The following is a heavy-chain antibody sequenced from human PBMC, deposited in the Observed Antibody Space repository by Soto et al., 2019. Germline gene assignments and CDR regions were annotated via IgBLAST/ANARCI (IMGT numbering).Heavy chain of an antibody. V-gene: IGHV4-30-4*01. CDR3: ATEKWGMVRGASAFDI. D-gene: IGHD3-10*01. CDR2: IYYSGST. J-gene: IGHJ3*02. Sequence: PSETLSLTCTVSGGSIISGDYYWIWIRQPPGKGLEWIGYIYYSGSTYYNPSLKSRVTISVDTSKNQFSLKLSSVTAADTAVYYCATEKWGMVRGASAFDIWGQGTMVTVSS. CDR1: GGSIISGDYY.